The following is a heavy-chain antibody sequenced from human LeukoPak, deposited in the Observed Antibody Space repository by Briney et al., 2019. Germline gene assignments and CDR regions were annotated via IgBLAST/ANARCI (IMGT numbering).Heavy chain of an antibody. Sequence: GESLKISCKGSGYSFTSYWIGWVRQMPGKGLEWMGIIYPGDSDTRYSPSFQGQVTISADKSISTAYLQWSSLKASDTAMYYCARPLWRATDAFDIWGQGTMVTVSS. CDR2: IYPGDSDT. V-gene: IGHV5-51*01. D-gene: IGHD1-26*01. CDR3: ARPLWRATDAFDI. CDR1: GYSFTSYW. J-gene: IGHJ3*02.